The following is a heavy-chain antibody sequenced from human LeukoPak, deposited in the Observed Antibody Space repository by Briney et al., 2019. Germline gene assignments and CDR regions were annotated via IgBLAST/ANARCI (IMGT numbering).Heavy chain of an antibody. D-gene: IGHD1-20*01. CDR2: ISSNGGST. V-gene: IGHV3-64*01. J-gene: IGHJ1*01. CDR3: SRAGYNWNPAVAEYFQQ. CDR1: GFTFSSYA. Sequence: GGSLRLSCAASGFTFSSYAMHWVRQAPGKGLEYVSAISSNGGSTYYANSVKGRFTISRDNSKNTLYLQMGSLRAEDMAVYYCSRAGYNWNPAVAEYFQQWGQGTLVTVSS.